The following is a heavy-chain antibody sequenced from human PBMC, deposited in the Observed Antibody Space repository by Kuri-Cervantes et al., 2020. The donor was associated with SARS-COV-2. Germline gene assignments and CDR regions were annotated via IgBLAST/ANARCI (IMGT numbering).Heavy chain of an antibody. CDR2: ISYDGSNK. CDR1: GFTFSSYA. Sequence: GGSLRLSCAASGFTFSSYAMHWVRQAPGKGLEWVAFISYDGSNKYYADSVKGRFTISRDNSKNTLYLQMNSLRAEDTAVYYCARTKVAYTAMVGFDYWGQGTLVTVSS. D-gene: IGHD5-18*01. J-gene: IGHJ4*02. V-gene: IGHV3-30-3*01. CDR3: ARTKVAYTAMVGFDY.